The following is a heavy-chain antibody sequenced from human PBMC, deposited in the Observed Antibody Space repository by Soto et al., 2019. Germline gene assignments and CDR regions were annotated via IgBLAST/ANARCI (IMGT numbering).Heavy chain of an antibody. V-gene: IGHV4-39*01. CDR2: IYYSGST. J-gene: IGHJ4*02. D-gene: IGHD3-22*01. CDR1: GGSISSSSYY. CDR3: MLGSGWKDFDY. Sequence: PETLSLTCTVSGGSISSSSYYWGWIRQPPGKGLEWIGNIYYSGSTFYNPSLKSRLTISVDTSKNQFSLKLSSVTAADTAVYYCMLGSGWKDFDYWGQGTLVTVSS.